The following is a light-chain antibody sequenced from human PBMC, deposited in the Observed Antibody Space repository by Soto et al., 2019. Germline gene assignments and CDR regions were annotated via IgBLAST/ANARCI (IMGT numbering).Light chain of an antibody. J-gene: IGLJ3*02. V-gene: IGLV2-8*01. CDR1: NNDIGGYTY. CDR3: QSYDNSLSGSRV. Sequence: QPVLTQPPSASGSPGQSVTISCTGTNNDIGGYTYVSWYQQLPGKAPKLMIYEVNKRPSGIPDRFSGSKSGNTASLAITGLQAADEANYYCQSYDNSLSGSRVFGGGTKLTVL. CDR2: EVN.